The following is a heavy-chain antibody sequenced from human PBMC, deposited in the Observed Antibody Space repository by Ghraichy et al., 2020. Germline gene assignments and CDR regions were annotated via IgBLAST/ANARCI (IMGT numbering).Heavy chain of an antibody. J-gene: IGHJ4*02. CDR3: ARDDSSSWSPPFDY. Sequence: GGSLRLSCAASGFTFSSYSMNWVRQAPGKGLEWVSSISSSSSYIYYADSVKGRFTISRDNAKNSLYLQMNSLRAEDTAVYYCARDDSSSWSPPFDYWGQGTLVTVSS. CDR2: ISSSSSYI. D-gene: IGHD6-13*01. V-gene: IGHV3-21*01. CDR1: GFTFSSYS.